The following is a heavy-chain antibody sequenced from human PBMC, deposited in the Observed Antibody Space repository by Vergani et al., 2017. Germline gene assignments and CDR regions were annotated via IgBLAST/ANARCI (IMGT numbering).Heavy chain of an antibody. CDR3: ARHTTYTDS. CDR2: IYPADSDT. Sequence: EVELVQSGPEMRKPGESLKISCKGSEYSFGNYLNGWVRQMPGKGLEWMGIIYPADSDTRYSPSFQGQVTISADKSISTAFLPWDILKASDTALYYCARHTTYTDSWGQGTLVTVSS. D-gene: IGHD1-1*01. J-gene: IGHJ4*02. V-gene: IGHV5-51*01. CDR1: EYSFGNYL.